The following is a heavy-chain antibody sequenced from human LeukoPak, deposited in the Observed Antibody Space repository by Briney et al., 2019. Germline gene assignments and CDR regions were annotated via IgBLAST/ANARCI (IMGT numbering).Heavy chain of an antibody. CDR1: GGSISSGTYY. CDR2: IYYSGST. D-gene: IGHD3-10*01. V-gene: IGHV4-39*07. J-gene: IGHJ4*02. Sequence: SETLSLTCTVSGGSISSGTYYWPWIRQPPGKGLEWIGNIYYSGSTYYNPSLKSRVTISVDTSKNQFSLKLSSVTAAGTAVYYCARENLLFGVVRGVGFDYWGQGTLVTVSS. CDR3: ARENLLFGVVRGVGFDY.